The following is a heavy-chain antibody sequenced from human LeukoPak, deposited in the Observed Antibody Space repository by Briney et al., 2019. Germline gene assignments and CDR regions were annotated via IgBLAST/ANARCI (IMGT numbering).Heavy chain of an antibody. CDR2: IYYSGST. CDR1: GGSMSSYY. V-gene: IGHV4-59*08. J-gene: IGHJ4*02. CDR3: ARLIDRRDGYNYVDY. Sequence: SETLSLTCTVSGGSMSSYYWSWIRQPPGKGLEWIGYIYYSGSTNYNPSLKSRVTISVDTSKNQLSLKLSSVTAADTAVYYCARLIDRRDGYNYVDYWGQGTLVTVSS. D-gene: IGHD5-24*01.